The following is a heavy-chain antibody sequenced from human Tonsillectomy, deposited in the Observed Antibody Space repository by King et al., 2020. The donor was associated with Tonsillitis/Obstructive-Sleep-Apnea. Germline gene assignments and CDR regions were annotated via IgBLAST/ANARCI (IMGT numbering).Heavy chain of an antibody. V-gene: IGHV3-11*01. CDR3: ARADVGYCSSTSCYYYMDG. CDR1: GFTCSDDY. Sequence: VQLVESGGGLVKPGGSLRLSCAAAGFTCSDDYRSWVRQAPGKGLEWVSYISSSGSTRYYADSVKGRFTIARDNAKNTLYLQMNSLRAEDTAVYYCARADVGYCSSTSCYYYMDGWGTGTTVTVS. CDR2: ISSSGSTR. D-gene: IGHD2-2*01. J-gene: IGHJ6*03.